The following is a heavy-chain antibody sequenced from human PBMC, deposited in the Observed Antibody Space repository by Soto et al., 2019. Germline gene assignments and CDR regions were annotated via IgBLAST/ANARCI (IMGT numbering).Heavy chain of an antibody. CDR3: AKRFFGSGSPPGAFDV. D-gene: IGHD3-10*01. CDR2: ISSSGNGT. J-gene: IGHJ3*01. V-gene: IGHV3-23*01. Sequence: SLRLSCVASGFTFSNYAMSWVRQAPGKGLEWVSFISSSGNGTYYADSVKGRFTISRDNSKNTLYVQMNNLRAEDTAIYYCAKRFFGSGSPPGAFDVWGQGTMVTVSS. CDR1: GFTFSNYA.